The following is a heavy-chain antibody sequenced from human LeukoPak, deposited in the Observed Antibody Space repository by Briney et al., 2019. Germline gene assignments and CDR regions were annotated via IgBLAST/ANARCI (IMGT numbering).Heavy chain of an antibody. V-gene: IGHV1-46*01. D-gene: IGHD6-19*01. CDR1: GYTFTIYY. CDR3: VRDGIAVAGGWFDP. Sequence: AAVTVSCKASGYTFTIYYIHWVRQAPGHGREGMGLINPSVGSTNYAQKPHGRDTMTTDTSTSTAYMERRGLRSDDRAVYCCVRDGIAVAGGWFDPWGQGTLVTVSS. CDR2: INPSVGST. J-gene: IGHJ5*02.